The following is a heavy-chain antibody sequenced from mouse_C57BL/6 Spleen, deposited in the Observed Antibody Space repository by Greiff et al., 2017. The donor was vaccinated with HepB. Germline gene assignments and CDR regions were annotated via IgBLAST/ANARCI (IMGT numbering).Heavy chain of an antibody. CDR2: ISSGSSTI. V-gene: IGHV5-17*01. Sequence: EVKLMESGGGLVKPGGSLKLSCAASGFTFSDYGMHWVRQAPEKGLEWVAYISSGSSTIYYADTVKGRFTISRDNAKNTLFLQMTSLRSEDTAMYYCARPEQRGFAYWGQGTLVTVSA. CDR3: ARPEQRGFAY. J-gene: IGHJ3*01. CDR1: GFTFSDYG.